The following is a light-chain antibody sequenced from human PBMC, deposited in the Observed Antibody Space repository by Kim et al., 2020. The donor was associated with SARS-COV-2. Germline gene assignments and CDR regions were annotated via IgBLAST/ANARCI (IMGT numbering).Light chain of an antibody. Sequence: LGQTARINCSGNALPKQYAYWYQQKPGQAPVLVIYKDSERPSGIPERFSGSSSGTTVTLTISGVQAEDEADYYCQSADSSGTYEVFGGGTQLTVL. CDR1: ALPKQY. J-gene: IGLJ2*01. CDR2: KDS. V-gene: IGLV3-25*03. CDR3: QSADSSGTYEV.